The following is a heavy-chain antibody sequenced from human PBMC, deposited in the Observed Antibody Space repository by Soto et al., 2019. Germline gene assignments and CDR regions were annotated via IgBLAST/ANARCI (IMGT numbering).Heavy chain of an antibody. Sequence: GGSLRLSCAASGFTFSNAWMNWVRQAPGKGLEWVGRIKSKTDGGTTDYAAPVKGRFTISRDDSKNTLYLQMNSLKTEDTAVYYCTADRGYGDYVYYYYYGMDVWGQGTTVTVSS. CDR2: IKSKTDGGTT. CDR1: GFTFSNAW. CDR3: TADRGYGDYVYYYYYGMDV. D-gene: IGHD4-17*01. J-gene: IGHJ6*02. V-gene: IGHV3-15*07.